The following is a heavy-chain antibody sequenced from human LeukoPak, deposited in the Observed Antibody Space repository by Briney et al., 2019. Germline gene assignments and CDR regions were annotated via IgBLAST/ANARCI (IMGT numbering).Heavy chain of an antibody. CDR3: ARSDGYNLNFDY. Sequence: SETLSLTCTVSGGSISSGSYYWSWIRQPAGKGLEWIGRIYTSGSTNYNPSLKSRVTISVDTSKDQFSLKLSSVTAADTAVYYCARSDGYNLNFDYWGQGTLVTVSS. CDR1: GGSISSGSYY. J-gene: IGHJ4*02. D-gene: IGHD5-24*01. CDR2: IYTSGST. V-gene: IGHV4-61*02.